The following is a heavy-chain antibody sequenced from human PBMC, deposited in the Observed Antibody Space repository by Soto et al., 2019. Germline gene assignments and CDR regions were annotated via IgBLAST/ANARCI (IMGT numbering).Heavy chain of an antibody. D-gene: IGHD6-13*01. V-gene: IGHV3-9*01. CDR2: INWNSGSI. CDR1: GFNFSTYD. Sequence: PGGSLRLSCEVSGFNFSTYDMHWVRQVPGKGLEWVSGINWNSGSIGYGDSVKGRFAISRDNAKNSLHLQMNSLSAEDTAFYYCVKDESINWYSGHFRHWGQGTLVTVSS. CDR3: VKDESINWYSGHFRH. J-gene: IGHJ1*01.